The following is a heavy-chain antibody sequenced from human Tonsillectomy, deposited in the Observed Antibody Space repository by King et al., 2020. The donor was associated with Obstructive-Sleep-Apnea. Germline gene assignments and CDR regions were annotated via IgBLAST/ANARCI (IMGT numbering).Heavy chain of an antibody. J-gene: IGHJ3*02. CDR1: GGSISSYY. V-gene: IGHV4-59*08. CDR2: IYYSGRP. CDR3: ARHYPDDRARGAFDI. D-gene: IGHD3-9*01. Sequence: VQLQESGPGLVKPSETLSLTCTVSGGSISSYYWTWIRQPPGKGLEWIGYIYYSGRPNYNPSLKSRVTISVDTSKKQFSLKLSSVTAAATAVYYCARHYPDDRARGAFDIWGQGTMVTVSS.